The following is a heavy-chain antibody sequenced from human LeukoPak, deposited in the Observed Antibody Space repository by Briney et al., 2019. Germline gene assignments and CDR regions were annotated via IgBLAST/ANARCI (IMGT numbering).Heavy chain of an antibody. CDR2: IYYSGST. CDR1: GGSFSGYY. Sequence: TLSLTCAVYGGSFSGYYWSWIRQPPGKGLEWIGYIYYSGSTYYNPSLKSRVTISVDTSKDQFSLKLSSVTAADTAVYYCARDYLAAAALGYFDYWGQGTLVTVSS. J-gene: IGHJ4*02. V-gene: IGHV4-34*09. CDR3: ARDYLAAAALGYFDY. D-gene: IGHD6-13*01.